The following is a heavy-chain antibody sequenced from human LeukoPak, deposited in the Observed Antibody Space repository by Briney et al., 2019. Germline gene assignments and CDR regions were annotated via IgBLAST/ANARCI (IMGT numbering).Heavy chain of an antibody. V-gene: IGHV3-21*01. D-gene: IGHD5-12*01. CDR3: ARVQSGYNQRYSYYYMDV. CDR1: GFTFNKYT. CDR2: ISTSSSYI. Sequence: GGSLRLSCAASGFTFNKYTMNWVHQAPGKGLEWVSSISTSSSYIYYADSVKGRFTISRDNAKNSLYLQVNSLRAEDTAVYYCARVQSGYNQRYSYYYMDVWGKGTTVTVSS. J-gene: IGHJ6*03.